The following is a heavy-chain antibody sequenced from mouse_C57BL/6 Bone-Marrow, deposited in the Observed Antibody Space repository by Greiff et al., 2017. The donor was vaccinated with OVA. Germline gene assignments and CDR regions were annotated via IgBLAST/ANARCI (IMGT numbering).Heavy chain of an antibody. CDR3: ARNGDYGSSYDAIDY. CDR1: GYTFTSYG. D-gene: IGHD1-1*01. J-gene: IGHJ4*01. Sequence: VQLQQSGAELARPGASVKLSCKASGYTFTSYGISWVKQRTGQGLEWIGEIYPRSGNTYYNEKFKGKATLTADKSSSTAYMELRSLTSEDSAVYICARNGDYGSSYDAIDYWGQENSVTVSS. CDR2: IYPRSGNT. V-gene: IGHV1-81*01.